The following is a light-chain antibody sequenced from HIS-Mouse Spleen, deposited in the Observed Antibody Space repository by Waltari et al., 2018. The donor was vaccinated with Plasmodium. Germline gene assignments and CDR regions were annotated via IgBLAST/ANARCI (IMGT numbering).Light chain of an antibody. Sequence: QSALTQPASVSGSPGQSITISCTGTSSDVGGYNYVSWYQQHPGKAPKLMIYDVSKRPSGVSNRVSRSNSGNPAALTISGLQGEDEADCYCSSYTSSSTLVFGGGTKLTVL. V-gene: IGLV2-14*03. CDR3: SSYTSSSTLV. CDR1: SSDVGGYNY. J-gene: IGLJ2*01. CDR2: DVS.